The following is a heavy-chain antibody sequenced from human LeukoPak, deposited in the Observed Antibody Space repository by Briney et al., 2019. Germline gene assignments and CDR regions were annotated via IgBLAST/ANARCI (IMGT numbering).Heavy chain of an antibody. CDR3: TRATIPAAGIDY. V-gene: IGHV1-18*01. D-gene: IGHD6-13*01. CDR2: ISTYTGDT. J-gene: IGHJ4*02. Sequence: ASVKVSCKASGYTFTSYGVSWVRQAPGQGLEWMGWISTYTGDTNYAQKLPGRLTMTTDTSASTAFMELRSLTSDDTAVYYCTRATIPAAGIDYWGQGTLVTVSS. CDR1: GYTFTSYG.